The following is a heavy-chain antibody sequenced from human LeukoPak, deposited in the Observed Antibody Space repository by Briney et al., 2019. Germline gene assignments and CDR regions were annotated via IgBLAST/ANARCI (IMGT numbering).Heavy chain of an antibody. D-gene: IGHD2-15*01. CDR1: GFTFDDYG. V-gene: IGHV3-20*04. Sequence: GGSLRLSCAASGFTFDDYGMSWVRQAPGKGLEWVSGMNWNGGSTGYADSVKGRFTISRDNAKNSLYLQMNSLRAEDTALYYCARTNCSGGSCYSRDYYGMDVWGQGTTVTVSS. J-gene: IGHJ6*02. CDR2: MNWNGGST. CDR3: ARTNCSGGSCYSRDYYGMDV.